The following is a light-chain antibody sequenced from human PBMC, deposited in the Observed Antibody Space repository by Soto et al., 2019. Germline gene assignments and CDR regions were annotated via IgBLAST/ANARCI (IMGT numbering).Light chain of an antibody. J-gene: IGKJ3*01. CDR2: AAS. V-gene: IGKV1-9*01. CDR1: QDISRY. Sequence: DIQLTQSPSFLSASVGDRVTITCRASQDISRYLAWYQQKAGKAPKLLIYAASTLQKGVPSRFSGSGSGTEFNLTISSLQPDDFATYYCQQLNTYPLFTFGPGTEVDI. CDR3: QQLNTYPLFT.